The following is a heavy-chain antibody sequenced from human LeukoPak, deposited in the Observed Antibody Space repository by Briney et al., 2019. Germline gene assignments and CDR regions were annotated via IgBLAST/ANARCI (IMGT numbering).Heavy chain of an antibody. Sequence: PSETLSLTCTVSGGSISSYYWSWIRQPPGKGLEWIGYIYYSGSTNYNPSLKSRVTISVDTSKNQFSLKLSSVTAADTAVYYCARGMYYDFWSGSGPNWFDPWGQGTLVTASS. CDR2: IYYSGST. J-gene: IGHJ5*02. V-gene: IGHV4-59*01. CDR1: GGSISSYY. CDR3: ARGMYYDFWSGSGPNWFDP. D-gene: IGHD3-3*01.